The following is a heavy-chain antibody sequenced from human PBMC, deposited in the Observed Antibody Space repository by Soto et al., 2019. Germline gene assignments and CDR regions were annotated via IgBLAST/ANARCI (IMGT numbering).Heavy chain of an antibody. V-gene: IGHV3-74*01. Sequence: EVQLVESGGGLVQPGGSLRLSCAASGFTFSATWMHWVRQAPGKGLVWVSRINSDGDSTTYADSVEGRFTISRDNAKNTLYLQMNSLRAEDTAVYYCARVRPGYYLYVWGKGTTVTVSS. CDR1: GFTFSATW. CDR2: INSDGDST. D-gene: IGHD3-10*01. J-gene: IGHJ6*03. CDR3: ARVRPGYYLYV.